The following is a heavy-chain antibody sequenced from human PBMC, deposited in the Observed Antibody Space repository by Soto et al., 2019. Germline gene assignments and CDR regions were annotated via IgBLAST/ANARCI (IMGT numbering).Heavy chain of an antibody. Sequence: QVQLVESGGDVVQPGRSLRLSCAASGFTFSNYGMHWARQAPGKGLEWVAAILYDGSNKYYADSVKGRFTISSDNSKNALYLQMSSLRAEETAVYYCAGGTCYFDYCGQGTLVTVSS. CDR3: AGGTCYFDY. J-gene: IGHJ4*02. CDR2: ILYDGSNK. D-gene: IGHD1-26*01. CDR1: GFTFSNYG. V-gene: IGHV3-33*01.